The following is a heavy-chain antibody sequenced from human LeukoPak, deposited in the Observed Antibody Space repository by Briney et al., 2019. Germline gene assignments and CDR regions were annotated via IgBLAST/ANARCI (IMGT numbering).Heavy chain of an antibody. V-gene: IGHV3-21*01. CDR2: ISRGSIHI. J-gene: IGHJ4*02. CDR1: GFTFSTYW. CDR3: ARVPDFWSGYYVDH. Sequence: GGSLRLSCAASGFTFSTYWMHWVRQAPGKGLEWVSSISRGSIHIYYGDSVKGRFTISRDNAKNSLYLQMNSLRAEDTAVYYCARVPDFWSGYYVDHWGQGTLVTVSS. D-gene: IGHD3-3*01.